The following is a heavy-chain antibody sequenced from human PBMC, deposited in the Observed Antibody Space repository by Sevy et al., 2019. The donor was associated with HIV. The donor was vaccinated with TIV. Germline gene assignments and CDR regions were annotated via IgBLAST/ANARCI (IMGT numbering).Heavy chain of an antibody. Sequence: SETLSLTCAVSGGSISSGGYSWSWIRQPPGKGLEWIGYIYHSGSTYYNPSLKSRVTISVDRSKNQVSLKLSSVTAADTAVYYCARGYCSGGSCYRNWFDPWGQGTLVTVS. CDR3: ARGYCSGGSCYRNWFDP. CDR1: GGSISSGGYS. D-gene: IGHD2-15*01. CDR2: IYHSGST. V-gene: IGHV4-30-2*01. J-gene: IGHJ5*02.